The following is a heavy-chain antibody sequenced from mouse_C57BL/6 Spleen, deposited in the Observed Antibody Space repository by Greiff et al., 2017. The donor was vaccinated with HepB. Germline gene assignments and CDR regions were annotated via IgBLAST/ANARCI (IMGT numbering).Heavy chain of an antibody. CDR1: GYSITSGYY. V-gene: IGHV3-6*01. D-gene: IGHD1-1*01. CDR2: ISYDGSN. CDR3: ARGGGSSYDYAMDY. Sequence: EVKLQESGPGLVKPSQSLSLTCSVTGYSITSGYYWNWIRQFPGNKLEWMGYISYDGSNNYNPSLKNRISITRDTSKNQVFLKLNSVTTEDTATYYCARGGGSSYDYAMDYWGQGTSVTVSS. J-gene: IGHJ4*01.